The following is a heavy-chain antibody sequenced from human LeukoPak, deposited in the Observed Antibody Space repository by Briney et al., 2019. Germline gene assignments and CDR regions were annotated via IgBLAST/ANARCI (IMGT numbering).Heavy chain of an antibody. CDR3: ARAAVDIVATIGWFDP. D-gene: IGHD5-12*01. V-gene: IGHV1-2*02. CDR2: INPNSGGT. J-gene: IGHJ5*02. CDR1: GYTFTGYY. Sequence: ASVKVSFKASGYTFTGYYMHWVRQAPGQGLEWMGWINPNSGGTNYAQKFQGRVTMTRDTSISTAYMELSRLRSDDAAVYYCARAAVDIVATIGWFDPWGQGTLVTVSS.